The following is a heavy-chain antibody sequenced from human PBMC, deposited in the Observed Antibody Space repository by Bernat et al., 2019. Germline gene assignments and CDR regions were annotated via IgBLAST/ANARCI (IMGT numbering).Heavy chain of an antibody. CDR2: IYYSGST. V-gene: IGHV4-59*01. J-gene: IGHJ5*02. D-gene: IGHD3-16*02. CDR3: ARDYRRFDP. CDR1: GGSISSYY. Sequence: QVQLQESGPGLVKPSETLSLTCTVSGGSISSYYWSWIRQPPGKGLEWIGYIYYSGSTNYNPSLKSRVTISVDTSKNQFSLKLSSVTAADTAVYYRARDYRRFDPWGQGTLVTVSS.